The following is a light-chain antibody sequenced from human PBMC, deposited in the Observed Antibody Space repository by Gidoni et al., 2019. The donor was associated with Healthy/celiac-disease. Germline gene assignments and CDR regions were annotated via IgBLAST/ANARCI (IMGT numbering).Light chain of an antibody. Sequence: DIQMTQSPSSLSASVGDRVTITCRVSQRISSYLNWYQQKPGNATKLLIYVASSLQSGVPARFSGSGSGTDFTLTISSLQPEDFATYYCQQSYSTPLTFGGGTKVEIK. CDR1: QRISSY. J-gene: IGKJ4*01. V-gene: IGKV1-39*01. CDR2: VAS. CDR3: QQSYSTPLT.